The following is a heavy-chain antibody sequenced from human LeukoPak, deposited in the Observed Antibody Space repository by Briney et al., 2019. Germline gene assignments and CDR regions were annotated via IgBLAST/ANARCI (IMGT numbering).Heavy chain of an antibody. V-gene: IGHV3-23*01. J-gene: IGHJ4*02. Sequence: GGSLRLSCAASGFXFSSYAISWVRQAPGKGLEWVSAISGSGGSTYYADSVKGRFTISRDNSKNTLYLQINSLRAEDTAVYYCAKGLTLGFDYWGQGTLVIVSS. CDR3: AKGLTLGFDY. D-gene: IGHD3-3*01. CDR1: GFXFSSYA. CDR2: ISGSGGST.